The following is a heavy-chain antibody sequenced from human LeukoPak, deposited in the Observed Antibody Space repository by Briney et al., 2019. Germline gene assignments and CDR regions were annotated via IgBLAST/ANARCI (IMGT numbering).Heavy chain of an antibody. CDR2: IYYSGST. D-gene: IGHD3-10*01. Sequence: SETLSLTCTVSGGSISSSSYYWGWIRQPPGKGLEWIGSIYYSGSTYYNPSLKSRVTISVDTSKNQFSLKVKSVTAADTAVYYCARLPLGAFGEVLNFDSWGQGILVTVSS. CDR3: ARLPLGAFGEVLNFDS. CDR1: GGSISSSSYY. J-gene: IGHJ4*02. V-gene: IGHV4-39*07.